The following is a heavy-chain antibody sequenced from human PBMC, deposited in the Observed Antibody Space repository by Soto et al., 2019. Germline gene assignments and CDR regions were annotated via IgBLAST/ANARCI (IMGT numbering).Heavy chain of an antibody. J-gene: IGHJ3*02. CDR3: AIKPGIAAGGAFDI. V-gene: IGHV5-51*01. D-gene: IGHD6-13*01. Sequence: PGESLQISCKGSGGSCISYWIGWVRQIPGKGLEWMGIIYPGDSDTRYSPSFQGQVTISADKSISTAYLQWSSPKASDTAMYYCAIKPGIAAGGAFDIWGQGTMVTVSS. CDR2: IYPGDSDT. CDR1: GGSCISYW.